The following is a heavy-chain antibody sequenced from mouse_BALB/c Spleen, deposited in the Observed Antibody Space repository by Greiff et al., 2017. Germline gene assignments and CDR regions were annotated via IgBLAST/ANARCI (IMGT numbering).Heavy chain of an antibody. Sequence: VQLKESGPGLVKPSQSLSLTCTVTGYSITSDYAWNWIRQFPGNKLEWMGYISYSGSTSYNPSLKSRISITRDTSKNQFFLQLNSVTTEDTATYYCARSPYDYGYYFDYWGQGTTLTVSS. CDR3: ARSPYDYGYYFDY. V-gene: IGHV3-2*02. CDR1: GYSITSDYA. D-gene: IGHD2-4*01. J-gene: IGHJ2*01. CDR2: ISYSGST.